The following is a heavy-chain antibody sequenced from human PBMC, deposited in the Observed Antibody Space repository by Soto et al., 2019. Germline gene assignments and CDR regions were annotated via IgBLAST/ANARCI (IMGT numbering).Heavy chain of an antibody. D-gene: IGHD2-21*01. CDR1: GGTFSSYA. CDR2: IIPIFGTG. CDR3: AREPCDGHYFDY. V-gene: IGHV1-69*06. Sequence: QVQLVQSGAEVKKPGSSVKVSCKASGGTFSSYAISWVRQAHGQGLEWMGGIIPIFGTGTYAQKFQGRVTITADKSTSTGYMELRSLRSEDTAVYYCAREPCDGHYFDYWGQGTLVTVSS. J-gene: IGHJ4*02.